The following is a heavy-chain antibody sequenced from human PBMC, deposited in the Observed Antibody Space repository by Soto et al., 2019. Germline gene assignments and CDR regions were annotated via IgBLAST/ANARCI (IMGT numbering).Heavy chain of an antibody. CDR2: INYSRRT. CDR1: GGSISSYY. J-gene: IGHJ4*02. Sequence: QVQLQEPGPGLMKPSETLSLTCTVSGGSISSYYWSWIRQLPGKGLEWIGYINYSRRTNNNPSLTTRVTTPADTTKPRFSLQLSPVTAARTAVYYCARRWGFTFDYWGQGPLVTVSS. CDR3: ARRWGFTFDY. D-gene: IGHD1-26*01. V-gene: IGHV4-59*08.